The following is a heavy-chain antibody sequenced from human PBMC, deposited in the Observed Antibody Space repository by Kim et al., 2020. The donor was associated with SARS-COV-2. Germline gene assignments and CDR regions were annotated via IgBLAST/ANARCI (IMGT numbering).Heavy chain of an antibody. V-gene: IGHV3-30*18. J-gene: IGHJ4*02. D-gene: IGHD2-15*01. CDR2: VSYEGRNT. CDR1: GFTFSNYG. CDR3: VKEAAFTTVVVDYYFDY. Sequence: GGSLRLSCVASGFTFSNYGMHWVRQAPGKGLEWVAIVSYEGRNTKYAASVEGRFTISRDNSKNTLYLQMNSLRTEDTALYYCVKEAAFTTVVVDYYFDYWGQRTLVTVSS.